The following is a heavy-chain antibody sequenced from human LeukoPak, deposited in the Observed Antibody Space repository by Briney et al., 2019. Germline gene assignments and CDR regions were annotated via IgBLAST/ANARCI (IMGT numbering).Heavy chain of an antibody. D-gene: IGHD2-15*01. Sequence: PGGSLRLSCAASGFTFSSYAMSWVRQAPGKGLEWVSAISGSGGSTYYADSVKGRFTISRDNSKNTLYLQMNSLRAEDTAVYYCARAGHRDCSGGSCYYHWGQGTLVTVSS. J-gene: IGHJ5*02. CDR1: GFTFSSYA. CDR3: ARAGHRDCSGGSCYYH. CDR2: ISGSGGST. V-gene: IGHV3-23*01.